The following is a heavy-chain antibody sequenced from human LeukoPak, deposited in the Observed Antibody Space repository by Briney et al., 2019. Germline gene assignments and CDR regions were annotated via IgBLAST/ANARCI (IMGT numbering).Heavy chain of an antibody. CDR1: VFTLSRLE. V-gene: IGHV3-48*03. CDR2: NRKCGTTM. Sequence: GGTLRLPCAASVFTLSRLEIHWARHAPTKALEGVSYNRKCGTTMYYAEFVEGRFHIHRDDAKNSLYLQVNSLIAGDTAVFFCARDFGGVAGTWYDAFDIWGQGTMVTVSS. D-gene: IGHD6-19*01. CDR3: ARDFGGVAGTWYDAFDI. J-gene: IGHJ3*02.